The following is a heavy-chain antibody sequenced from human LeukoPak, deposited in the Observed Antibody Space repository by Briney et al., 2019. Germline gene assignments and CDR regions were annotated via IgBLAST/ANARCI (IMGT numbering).Heavy chain of an antibody. CDR3: ARDHIRDGYRHAFDI. J-gene: IGHJ3*02. V-gene: IGHV3-30-3*01. CDR1: GFTFSSYA. CDR2: ISYDGSNK. D-gene: IGHD5-24*01. Sequence: GGSLRLSCAASGFTFSSYAMHWVRQAPGKGLEWVAVISYDGSNKYYADSVKGRFTISRDNSKNTLYLQMNSLRAEDTAVYYCARDHIRDGYRHAFDIWGQGTMVTVSS.